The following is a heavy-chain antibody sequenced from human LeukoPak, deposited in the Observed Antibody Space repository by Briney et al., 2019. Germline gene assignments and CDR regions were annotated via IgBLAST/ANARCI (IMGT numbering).Heavy chain of an antibody. CDR2: INPNSGGT. V-gene: IGHV1-2*02. CDR3: ARCPFWSGYYMDV. Sequence: GASVKVSCKASGYTFTGYYMHWVRQAPGQGLEWMGWINPNSGGTNYAQKFQGRVTMTRDTSISTAYMELSRLRSDDTAVYYCARCPFWSGYYMDVWGKGTTVTVSS. CDR1: GYTFTGYY. D-gene: IGHD3-3*01. J-gene: IGHJ6*03.